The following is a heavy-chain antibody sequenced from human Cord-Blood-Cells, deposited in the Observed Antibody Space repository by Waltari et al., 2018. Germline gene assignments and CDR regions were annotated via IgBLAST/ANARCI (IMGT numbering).Heavy chain of an antibody. D-gene: IGHD3-3*01. CDR1: GYSISSGYY. CDR2: IDHSGST. CDR3: ARGGDYDFWSGYSYYYYYGMDV. Sequence: QVQLQESGPGLVKPSETLSLTCAVSGYSISSGYYWGWIRQPPGTGLEWIGSIDHSGSTYYNPALKSRVTISVDTSKNQFSLKLSSVTAADTAVYYCARGGDYDFWSGYSYYYYYGMDVWGQGTTVTVSS. J-gene: IGHJ6*02. V-gene: IGHV4-38-2*01.